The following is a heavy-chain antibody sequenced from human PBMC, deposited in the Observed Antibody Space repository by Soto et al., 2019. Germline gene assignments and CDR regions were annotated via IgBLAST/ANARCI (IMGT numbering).Heavy chain of an antibody. CDR1: GFTFSNYA. Sequence: EVQLLGSGGGLVQPGGSLRLSCAASGFTFSNYAVTWVRQAPGKGLEWVSTISGSGGSTYYADSVKGRFTISRDNSKNTLYLQMNSLRAEDTAVYYCAKDQGSSWYEIDYWGHGTLVTVSS. CDR3: AKDQGSSWYEIDY. J-gene: IGHJ4*01. V-gene: IGHV3-23*01. D-gene: IGHD6-13*01. CDR2: ISGSGGST.